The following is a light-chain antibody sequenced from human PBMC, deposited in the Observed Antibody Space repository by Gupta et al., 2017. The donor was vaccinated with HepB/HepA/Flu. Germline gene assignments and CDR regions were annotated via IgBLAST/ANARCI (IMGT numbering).Light chain of an antibody. V-gene: IGKV1-27*01. J-gene: IGKJ4*01. CDR3: QKYNSAPLT. CDR2: AAS. CDR1: QGISNY. Sequence: DIQITQSPSSLSASVGDRVTITCRASQGISNYLAWYQQKPGKVPKLLIYAASTLQSGVPPRFSGSGSGTDFTLTINSLQPEDVATYYCQKYNSAPLTFGGGTKVEIK.